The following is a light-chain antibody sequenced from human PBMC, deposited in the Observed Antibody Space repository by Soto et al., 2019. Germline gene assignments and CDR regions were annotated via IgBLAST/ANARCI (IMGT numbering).Light chain of an antibody. J-gene: IGLJ3*02. CDR3: HSYDASLSAWV. V-gene: IGLV1-40*01. CDR2: GSG. CDR1: SSNIGAGYD. Sequence: QSALTQPPSVYGAPGQRVTLSCTGRSSNIGAGYDVHWYQHLPGTVPKLLIYGSGNRTSGVPDRFSGSKSGVSASLSITGLQAEDKADYYCHSYDASLSAWVFGGGTKLTVL.